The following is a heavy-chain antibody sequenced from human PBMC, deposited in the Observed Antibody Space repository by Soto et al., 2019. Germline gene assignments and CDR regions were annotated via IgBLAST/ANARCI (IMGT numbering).Heavy chain of an antibody. CDR2: IIPILGIA. CDR3: ARAYNWFDP. J-gene: IGHJ5*02. CDR1: GGTFSSYT. Sequence: SVKVSCKASGGTFSSYTISWVRQAPGQGLEWMGRIIPILGIANYAQKFQGRVTITADTSTSTAYMELRSLRSDDTAVYYCARAYNWFDPWGQGTLVTVSS. V-gene: IGHV1-69*02.